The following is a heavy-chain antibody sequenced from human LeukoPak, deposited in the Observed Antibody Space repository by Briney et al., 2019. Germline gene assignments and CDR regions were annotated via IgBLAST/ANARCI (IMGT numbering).Heavy chain of an antibody. D-gene: IGHD6-19*01. V-gene: IGHV3-21*01. CDR2: ISSSSSYI. CDR1: GFSLRSFA. CDR3: ARDIGSGWYSYFDN. J-gene: IGHJ4*02. Sequence: GGSLRLSCAASGFSLRSFAMSWVRQAPGKGLEWVSSISSSSSYIYYADSVKGRFTISRDNAKNSLYLQMNSLRAEDTAVYYCARDIGSGWYSYFDNWGQGTLVTVSS.